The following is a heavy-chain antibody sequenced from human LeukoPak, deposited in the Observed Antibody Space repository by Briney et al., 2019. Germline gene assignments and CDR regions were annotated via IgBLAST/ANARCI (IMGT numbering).Heavy chain of an antibody. D-gene: IGHD5-12*01. CDR2: IYYSGST. Sequence: PSETLSLTCTVSGGSIGSFYWNWIRQPPGKGLEWIGYIYYSGSTYYNPSLKSRVTISVDTSKNQFSLKLSSVTAADTAVYYCARASSGYDYRFDPWGQGTPVTVSP. V-gene: IGHV4-59*12. CDR3: ARASSGYDYRFDP. J-gene: IGHJ5*02. CDR1: GGSIGSFY.